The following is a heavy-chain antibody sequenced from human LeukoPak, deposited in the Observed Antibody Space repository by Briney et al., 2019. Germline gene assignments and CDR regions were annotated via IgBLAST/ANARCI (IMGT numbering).Heavy chain of an antibody. D-gene: IGHD3-3*01. CDR2: IYHSGST. J-gene: IGHJ3*02. CDR1: GYSISSGYY. V-gene: IGHV4-38-2*02. CDR3: ARSRFLEWLVHDAFDI. Sequence: SETLSLTCTVSGYSISSGYYWGWIRQPPGKGLEWIGSIYHSGSTYYNPSLKSRATISVDTSKNQFSLKLSSVTAADTAVYYCARSRFLEWLVHDAFDIWGQGTMVTVSS.